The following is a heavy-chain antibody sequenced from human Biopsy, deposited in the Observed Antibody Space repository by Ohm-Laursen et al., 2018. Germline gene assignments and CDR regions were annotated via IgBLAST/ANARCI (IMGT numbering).Heavy chain of an antibody. CDR2: FAPENGKT. Sequence: ASVKVSCKVSGYTLTALSMHWVRQAPGRGLEWMGGFAPENGKTIYAQKFQGRITMTEDTSTDTAYMELSSLRPEDTAVYYCAADINVWNVNYWGQGTQVIVSS. CDR3: AADINVWNVNY. V-gene: IGHV1-24*01. CDR1: GYTLTALS. J-gene: IGHJ4*02. D-gene: IGHD1-1*01.